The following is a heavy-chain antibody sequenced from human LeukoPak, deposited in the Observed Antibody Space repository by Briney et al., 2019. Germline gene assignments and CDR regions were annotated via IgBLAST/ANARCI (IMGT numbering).Heavy chain of an antibody. CDR1: GYTFTGYY. Sequence: ASVKVSCKASGYTFTGYYMHWVRQAPGQGLEWMGWINPNSGGTNYAQKFQGRVPMTRDTSISTAYMELSRLRSDDTAVYYCARGDRVEGYCSGGSCYGFDYWGQGTLVTVSS. CDR2: INPNSGGT. J-gene: IGHJ4*02. D-gene: IGHD2-15*01. CDR3: ARGDRVEGYCSGGSCYGFDY. V-gene: IGHV1-2*02.